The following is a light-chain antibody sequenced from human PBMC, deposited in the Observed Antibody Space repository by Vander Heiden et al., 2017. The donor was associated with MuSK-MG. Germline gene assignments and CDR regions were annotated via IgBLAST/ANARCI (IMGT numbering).Light chain of an antibody. J-gene: IGKJ1*01. CDR3: RQFTSGLLT. CDR1: QRLLHSTNSKNY. Sequence: DIVMTQSPDSLALALGERAPLNCKSSQRLLHSTNSKNYLSWYQQKPGQSPKLLIYWASTRGSGVPDRFSGSGSGTDVTLNVSSLKAEDGAVYYCRQFTSGLLTFGHGTKVEIK. CDR2: WAS. V-gene: IGKV4-1*01.